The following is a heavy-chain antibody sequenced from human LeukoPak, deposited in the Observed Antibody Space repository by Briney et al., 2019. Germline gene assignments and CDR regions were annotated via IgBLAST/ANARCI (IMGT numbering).Heavy chain of an antibody. CDR3: AKVQGDFWSGSYGMDV. Sequence: GSLRLSCAASGFTFSSYAMSWVRQAPGKGLEWVSAISGSGGSTYYADSVKGRFTISRDNSKNTLYLQMNSLRAEDTAVYYCAKVQGDFWSGSYGMDVWGQGTTVTVSS. CDR2: ISGSGGST. J-gene: IGHJ6*02. V-gene: IGHV3-23*01. D-gene: IGHD3-3*01. CDR1: GFTFSSYA.